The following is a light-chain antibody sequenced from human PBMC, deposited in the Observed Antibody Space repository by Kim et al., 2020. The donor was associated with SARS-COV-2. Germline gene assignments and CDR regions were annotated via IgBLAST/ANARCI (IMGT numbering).Light chain of an antibody. CDR3: QVWDSSSDHRVV. CDR1: SSRSES. J-gene: IGLJ2*01. CDR2: YDS. Sequence: PGETARVYVGGTSSRSESVQRYRRKSRPAPVIVIYYDSDRPSGIPERFSGSNSGNTAALTISRVEAGDAADYYCQVWDSSSDHRVVFGGGTQLTVL. V-gene: IGLV3-21*04.